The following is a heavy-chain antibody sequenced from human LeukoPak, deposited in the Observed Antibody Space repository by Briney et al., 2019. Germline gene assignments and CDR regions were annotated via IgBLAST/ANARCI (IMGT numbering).Heavy chain of an antibody. D-gene: IGHD6-13*01. CDR1: EFPFSRYW. CDR2: ISGSGGST. V-gene: IGHV3-23*01. Sequence: GGSLRLSCAASEFPFSRYWMSWVRQAPGKGLEWVSAISGSGGSTYYADSVKGRFTISRDNSKNTLYLQMNSLRAEDTAVYYAAAGQDYYYYCMDVWGKGTTVTVSS. CDR3: AAGQDYYYYCMDV. J-gene: IGHJ6*03.